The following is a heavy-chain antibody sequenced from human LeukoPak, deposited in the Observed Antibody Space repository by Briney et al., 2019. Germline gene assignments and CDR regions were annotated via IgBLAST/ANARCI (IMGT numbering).Heavy chain of an antibody. CDR1: GGSISSGSYY. Sequence: PSQTLSLTCTVSGGSISSGSYYWSWIRQPAGKGLEWIGRIYTSGSTNYNPSLKSRVTISVDTSKNQFSLKLSSVTAADTAVYYCARAHKTYSSSWYGGVDYWGQGTLVTVSS. CDR2: IYTSGST. J-gene: IGHJ4*02. CDR3: ARAHKTYSSSWYGGVDY. V-gene: IGHV4-61*02. D-gene: IGHD6-13*01.